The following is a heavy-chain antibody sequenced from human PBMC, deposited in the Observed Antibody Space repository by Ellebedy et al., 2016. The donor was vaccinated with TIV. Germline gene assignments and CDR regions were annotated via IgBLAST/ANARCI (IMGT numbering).Heavy chain of an antibody. J-gene: IGHJ5*02. V-gene: IGHV3-21*01. D-gene: IGHD3-22*01. CDR2: ISSSSSYI. CDR3: ARDHYDSSGYYVKGWFDP. Sequence: GESLKISCAASGFTFSSYSMNWVRQAPGKGLEWVSSISSSSSYIYYADSVKGRFTISRDNAKNSLYLQMNSLRAEDTAVYYCARDHYDSSGYYVKGWFDPWGQGTLVTVSS. CDR1: GFTFSSYS.